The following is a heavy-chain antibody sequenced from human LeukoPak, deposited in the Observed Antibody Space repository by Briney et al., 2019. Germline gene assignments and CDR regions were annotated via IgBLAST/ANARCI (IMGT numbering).Heavy chain of an antibody. CDR2: IKQDGSKK. Sequence: GGSLRLSCVASGFPFSSYWMTWVRQAPGKGLEWVANIKQDGSKKSYVDSVKGRFTISRDNAKNSLYLQMNSLRAEDTAIYYCAKAGGLDYVWGSYRPPTYYFDYWGQGTLVTVSS. J-gene: IGHJ4*02. D-gene: IGHD3-16*02. V-gene: IGHV3-7*01. CDR1: GFPFSSYW. CDR3: AKAGGLDYVWGSYRPPTYYFDY.